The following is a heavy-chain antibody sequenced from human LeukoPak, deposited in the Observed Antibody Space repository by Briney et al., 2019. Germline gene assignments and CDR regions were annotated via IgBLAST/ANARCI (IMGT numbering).Heavy chain of an antibody. V-gene: IGHV4-61*01. Sequence: SETLSLTCTVSGGSVSSGSYYWSWIRQPPGKGLEWIGYIYYRGSTNYNPSLKSRVTISVDTSKNQFSLKLSSVTAADTAVYYCAREYGDYGESFFDYWGQGTLVTVSS. CDR2: IYYRGST. CDR1: GGSVSSGSYY. J-gene: IGHJ4*02. D-gene: IGHD4-17*01. CDR3: AREYGDYGESFFDY.